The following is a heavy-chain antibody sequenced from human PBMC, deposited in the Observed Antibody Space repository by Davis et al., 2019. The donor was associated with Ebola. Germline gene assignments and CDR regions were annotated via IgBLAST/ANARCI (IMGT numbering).Heavy chain of an antibody. D-gene: IGHD2-21*01. CDR3: ARDVVGTNAFDI. J-gene: IGHJ3*02. CDR1: GYSFTSFW. V-gene: IGHV5-51*01. CDR2: ILPGDSDT. Sequence: GESLKISCKASGYSFTSFWIGWVRQPPGQGLEWMGAILPGDSDTRYSPSFQGQVTISADKSISTAYLQWSSLKASDTAMYYCARDVVGTNAFDIWGQGTMVTVSS.